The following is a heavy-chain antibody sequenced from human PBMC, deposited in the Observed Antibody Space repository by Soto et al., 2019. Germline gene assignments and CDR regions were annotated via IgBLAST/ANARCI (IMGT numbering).Heavy chain of an antibody. D-gene: IGHD3-9*01. Sequence: PGGSLRLSCAGSGFTPTTTPLSWVRQPPGKGLEWVTTISGTASRTYYVDSVKGRFFISRDNSKNTVTPQMNNMTVDDTAVSYCAPSFRYFDNWGQGTRVTVSS. J-gene: IGHJ4*02. CDR2: ISGTASRT. CDR3: APSFRYFDN. CDR1: GFTPTTTP. V-gene: IGHV3-23*01.